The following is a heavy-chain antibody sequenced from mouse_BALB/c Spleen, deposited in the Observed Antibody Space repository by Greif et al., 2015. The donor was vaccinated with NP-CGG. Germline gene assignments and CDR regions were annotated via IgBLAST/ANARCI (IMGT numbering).Heavy chain of an antibody. J-gene: IGHJ1*01. V-gene: IGHV1S81*02. CDR2: INPSNGRT. CDR1: GYTFTSYW. CDR3: ARGGYYDWYFDV. Sequence: QVQLQQSGAELVKPGASVKLSCKASGYTFTSYWMHWVKQRPGQGLEWIGEINPSNGRTNYNEKFKSKATLTVDKSSSTAYIQFSSLTSEDSAVYYCARGGYYDWYFDVWGAGTTVTVSS. D-gene: IGHD2-3*01.